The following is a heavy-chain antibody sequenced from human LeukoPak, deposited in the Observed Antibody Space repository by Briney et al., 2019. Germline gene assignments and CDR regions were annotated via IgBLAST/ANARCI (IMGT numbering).Heavy chain of an antibody. J-gene: IGHJ4*02. CDR2: IYYSGST. Sequence: PSETLSLTCTVSGGSISSSSYYWGWIRQPPGKGLEWIGSIYYSGSTYYNPSLKSRVTISVDTSKNQFSLKLSSMTAADTAVYYCARLDYGDYGGVDYWGQGTLVTVSS. V-gene: IGHV4-39*01. D-gene: IGHD4-17*01. CDR3: ARLDYGDYGGVDY. CDR1: GGSISSSSYY.